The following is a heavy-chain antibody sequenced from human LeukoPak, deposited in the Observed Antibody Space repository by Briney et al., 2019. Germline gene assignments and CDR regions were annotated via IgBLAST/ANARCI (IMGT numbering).Heavy chain of an antibody. CDR3: ARVFGGSYYNWFDP. CDR2: INHSGST. V-gene: IGHV4-34*01. CDR1: GGSFSGCY. J-gene: IGHJ5*02. Sequence: SETLSLTCAVYGGSFSGCYWSWIRQPPGKGLEWIGEINHSGSTNYNPSLKSRVTISVDTSKNQFSLKLSSVTAADTAVYYCARVFGGSYYNWFDPWGQGTLVTVSS. D-gene: IGHD1-26*01.